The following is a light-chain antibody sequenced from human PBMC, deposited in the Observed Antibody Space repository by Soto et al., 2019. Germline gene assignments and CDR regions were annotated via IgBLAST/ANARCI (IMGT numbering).Light chain of an antibody. V-gene: IGLV1-51*01. CDR1: SSNIGNNY. CDR2: DNN. Sequence: QSVLTQPPSVSAAPGQKVTISCSGRSSNIGNNYVSWYQQLPGTAPKLLIYDNNKRPSGIPDRFSGSKSGTSGTLDITGLQTGDEADYYCATWDGSLSAEVFGAGTQLTDL. J-gene: IGLJ2*01. CDR3: ATWDGSLSAEV.